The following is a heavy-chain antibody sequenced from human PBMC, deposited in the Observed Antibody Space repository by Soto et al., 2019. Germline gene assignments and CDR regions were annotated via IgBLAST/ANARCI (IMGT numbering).Heavy chain of an antibody. CDR1: GFTFSSYA. Sequence: GSLRLSCAASGFTFSSYAMSWVRQAPGKGLEWVSAISGSGGSTYYADSVKGRFTISRDNSKNTLYLQMNSLRAEDTAVYYCANYIVATTIFDYWGQGTLVTVSS. J-gene: IGHJ4*02. CDR2: ISGSGGST. CDR3: ANYIVATTIFDY. V-gene: IGHV3-23*01. D-gene: IGHD5-12*01.